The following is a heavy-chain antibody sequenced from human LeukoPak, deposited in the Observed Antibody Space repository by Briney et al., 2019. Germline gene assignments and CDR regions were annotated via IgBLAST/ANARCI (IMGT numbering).Heavy chain of an antibody. Sequence: PSQTLSLTCTVSGGSISSGSYYWSWIRQPAGKGLEWIGRIYTSGSTNYNPSLKSRVTISVDTSKNQFSLKLSSVTAADTAVYYCSRGVISSWSYYLDYWGQGTMVTVSS. V-gene: IGHV4-61*02. J-gene: IGHJ4*02. D-gene: IGHD6-13*01. CDR1: GGSISSGSYY. CDR2: IYTSGST. CDR3: SRGVISSWSYYLDY.